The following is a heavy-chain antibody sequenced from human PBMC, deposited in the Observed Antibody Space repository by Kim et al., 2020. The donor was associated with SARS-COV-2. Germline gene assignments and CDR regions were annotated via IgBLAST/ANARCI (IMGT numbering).Heavy chain of an antibody. V-gene: IGHV1-3*01. CDR3: AKAYGSGSSYGMDV. CDR1: DYTFTLYA. J-gene: IGHJ6*02. D-gene: IGHD3-10*01. Sequence: ASVKVSCQASDYTFTLYAIHWVRQAPGQRLEWMGWINAGNGNTKYSQRFQGRVTITRDTSATTAYMELSRLRSEDTAVYYCAKAYGSGSSYGMDVWGQGTTVIVSS. CDR2: INAGNGNT.